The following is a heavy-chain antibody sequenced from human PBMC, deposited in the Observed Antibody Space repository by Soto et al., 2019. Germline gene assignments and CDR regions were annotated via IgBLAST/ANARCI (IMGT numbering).Heavy chain of an antibody. D-gene: IGHD2-15*01. J-gene: IGHJ6*03. CDR1: GGSISGYY. Sequence: SETLSLTCTVSGGSISGYYWSWIRQPPGKGLEWIGYIYYSGSTNYNPSLKSRVTISVDTSKNQFSLKLSSVTAADTVVYYCARDPGGYCSGGSCYPNKYYYYYYMDVWGKGTTVTVSS. CDR3: ARDPGGYCSGGSCYPNKYYYYYYMDV. V-gene: IGHV4-59*12. CDR2: IYYSGST.